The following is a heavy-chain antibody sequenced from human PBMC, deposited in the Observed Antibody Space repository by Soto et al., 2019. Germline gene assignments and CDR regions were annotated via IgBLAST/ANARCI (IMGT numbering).Heavy chain of an antibody. V-gene: IGHV3-7*01. Sequence: EVQLVESGGGLVQPGGSLRLSCAASGFTFSSYCMSWVRQAPGKGLEWVANIKQDGSEKYYVDSVKGRFTISRDNPKNQLYLQRNSLSAEDTAVYYCAGEVYDYIWGSYPVNYWGQGTLVAVSS. D-gene: IGHD3-16*02. CDR3: AGEVYDYIWGSYPVNY. J-gene: IGHJ4*02. CDR1: GFTFSSYC. CDR2: IKQDGSEK.